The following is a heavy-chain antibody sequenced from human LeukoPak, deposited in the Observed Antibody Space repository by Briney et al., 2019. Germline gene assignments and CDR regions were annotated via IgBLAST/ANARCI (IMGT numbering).Heavy chain of an antibody. CDR2: ISSSSSYI. D-gene: IGHD3-16*02. Sequence: GGSLRLSCAASGFTFSSYSMNWVRQAPGKGLEWVSSISSSSSYIYYADSVKGRFTISRDNARNSLYLQMNSLRAEDTAVYYCARALGDYVWGSYRTAEYFQHWGQGTLVTVSS. CDR1: GFTFSSYS. CDR3: ARALGDYVWGSYRTAEYFQH. V-gene: IGHV3-21*01. J-gene: IGHJ1*01.